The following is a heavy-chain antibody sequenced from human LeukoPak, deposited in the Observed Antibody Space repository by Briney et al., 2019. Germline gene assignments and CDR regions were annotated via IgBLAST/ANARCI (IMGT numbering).Heavy chain of an antibody. CDR1: GFIFSHHG. Sequence: GGTLRLSCATSGFIFSHHGMNWVRQAPGKGLEWVSGIRADAVTTYYADSVKGRFAISRDNSKNTLYLQMNSLTAEDTAVYYCVSVSGAYWGQGTLVTVSS. D-gene: IGHD6-19*01. CDR3: VSVSGAY. V-gene: IGHV3-23*01. J-gene: IGHJ4*02. CDR2: IRADAVTT.